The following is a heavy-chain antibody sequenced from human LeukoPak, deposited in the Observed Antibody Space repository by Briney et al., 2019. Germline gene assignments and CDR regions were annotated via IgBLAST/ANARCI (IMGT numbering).Heavy chain of an antibody. CDR1: GGTFSSYA. V-gene: IGHV1-69*05. D-gene: IGHD4-11*01. Sequence: SVKVSCKASGGTFSSYAISWVRQAPGQGLEWMGGIIPIFGTANYAQKFQGRVTITTDESTSTAYMELSSLRSEDTAVYYCARSGVGDYSNAFDPWGQGTLATVSS. J-gene: IGHJ5*02. CDR2: IIPIFGTA. CDR3: ARSGVGDYSNAFDP.